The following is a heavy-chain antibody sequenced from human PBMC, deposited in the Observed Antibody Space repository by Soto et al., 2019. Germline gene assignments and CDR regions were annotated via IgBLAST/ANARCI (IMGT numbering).Heavy chain of an antibody. D-gene: IGHD3-22*01. CDR2: ISISGATT. CDR1: GFSFSGYE. V-gene: IGHV3-48*03. J-gene: IGHJ4*02. Sequence: EVQLVESGGGSVQPGGSLRLSCSASGFSFSGYEMNWVRQAPGKGLEWLSYISISGATTYYADSVKGRFTISRDNAENSLDLQMNSLRVEDTAVYYCARGPDSGYYYFEDWGQGTLVTVSS. CDR3: ARGPDSGYYYFED.